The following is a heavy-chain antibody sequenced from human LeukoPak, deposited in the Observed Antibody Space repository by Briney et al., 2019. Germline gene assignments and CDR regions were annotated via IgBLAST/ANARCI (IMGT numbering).Heavy chain of an antibody. D-gene: IGHD3-10*01. CDR2: ISSDGTNK. V-gene: IGHV3-30*04. Sequence: GGSLRLSCAASRFTFRNYAMHWVRQAPGKGLEWVAVISSDGTNKDYADSVEGRFSISRDNSKNTLYLQMNRLRADDTAVYYCARDRSQEFDPWGQGTLVTVSS. CDR1: RFTFRNYA. CDR3: ARDRSQEFDP. J-gene: IGHJ5*02.